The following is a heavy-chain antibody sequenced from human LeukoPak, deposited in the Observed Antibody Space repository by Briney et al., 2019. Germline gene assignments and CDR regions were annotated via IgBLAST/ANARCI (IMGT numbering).Heavy chain of an antibody. V-gene: IGHV4-39*07. Sequence: SETLSLACTVSGGSISSSSYYWGWIRQPPGKGLEWIGSIYYSGSTYYNPSLKSRVTISVDTSKNQFSLKLSSVTAADTAVYYCARGRYYFDYWGQGTLVTVSS. J-gene: IGHJ4*02. CDR1: GGSISSSSYY. CDR3: ARGRYYFDY. CDR2: IYYSGST.